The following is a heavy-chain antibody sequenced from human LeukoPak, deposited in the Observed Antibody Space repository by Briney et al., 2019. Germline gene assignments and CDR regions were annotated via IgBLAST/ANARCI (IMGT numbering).Heavy chain of an antibody. CDR1: GYSFTTYW. V-gene: IGHV5-51*01. J-gene: IGHJ5*02. CDR3: ARLDPTYYYDSSGYRNWFDP. CDR2: IYPGDSDI. D-gene: IGHD3-22*01. Sequence: GESLKISCKASGYSFTTYWIAWVRQMPGKGLEWMGIIYPGDSDIRYSPSFQGQVTISADKSISTAYLQWSSLKASDTAMYYCARLDPTYYYDSSGYRNWFDPWGQGTLVTVSS.